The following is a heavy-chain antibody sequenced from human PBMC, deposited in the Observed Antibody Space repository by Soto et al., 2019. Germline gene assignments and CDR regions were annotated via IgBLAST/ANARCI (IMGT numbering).Heavy chain of an antibody. Sequence: QVRLQESGPGLVKPSETLSLTCTVSNASISSYYWSWIRQPPGKRLEWIGYMAPSGSSKYNPSLAGRVTISVDTSNNQSSLKLTSVTAADTAVYYCARDGNFGDDIHDYYGMDVWGRGTTVTVSS. CDR3: ARDGNFGDDIHDYYGMDV. CDR2: MAPSGSS. D-gene: IGHD4-17*01. CDR1: NASISSYY. J-gene: IGHJ6*02. V-gene: IGHV4-59*01.